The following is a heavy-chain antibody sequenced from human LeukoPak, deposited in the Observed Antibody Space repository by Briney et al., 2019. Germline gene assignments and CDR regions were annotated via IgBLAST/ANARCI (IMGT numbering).Heavy chain of an antibody. CDR2: IYSTGST. V-gene: IGHV4-4*07. D-gene: IGHD6-13*01. CDR1: GGSISSYY. Sequence: SETLSLTCTVSGGSISSYYWSWIRQPAGKGLEWIGRIYSTGSTNYNPSLKSRVTISVDTSKNQFSLRLRSVTAADTAVYYCARQIASAGTAGFDFWGQGALVTVSS. J-gene: IGHJ4*02. CDR3: ARQIASAGTAGFDF.